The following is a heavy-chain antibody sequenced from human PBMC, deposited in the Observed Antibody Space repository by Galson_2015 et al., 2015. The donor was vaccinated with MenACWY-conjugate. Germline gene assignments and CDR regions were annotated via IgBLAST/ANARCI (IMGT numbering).Heavy chain of an antibody. D-gene: IGHD1-1*01. CDR1: GFTFNNYW. V-gene: IGHV3-74*01. J-gene: IGHJ4*02. Sequence: SLRLSCAASGFTFNNYWMHWVRQPPGKGLEWISYIKADGSFSNYADSVKGRFTISTDNAKNMVYLQMDGLRDEDTAVYFCARDNNWSSDSWGQGTLVTVSS. CDR3: ARDNNWSSDS. CDR2: IKADGSFS.